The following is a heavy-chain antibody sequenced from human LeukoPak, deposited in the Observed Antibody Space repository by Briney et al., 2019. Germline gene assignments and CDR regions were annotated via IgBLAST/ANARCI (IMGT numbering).Heavy chain of an antibody. Sequence: SETLSLTCTVSGYSISSGYYWGWIRQPPGKGLEWIGSIYHSGRTFYNPSLKSRVTISVDTSKNQFSLKLTSVTAADTAVYYCARLHLPATRFDYWGQGTLVTVSS. J-gene: IGHJ4*02. D-gene: IGHD5-24*01. CDR2: IYHSGRT. V-gene: IGHV4-38-2*02. CDR3: ARLHLPATRFDY. CDR1: GYSISSGYY.